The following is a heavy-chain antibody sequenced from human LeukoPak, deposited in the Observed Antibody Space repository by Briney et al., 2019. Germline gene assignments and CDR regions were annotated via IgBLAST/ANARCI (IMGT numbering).Heavy chain of an antibody. V-gene: IGHV1-18*01. Sequence: ASVKVSYKASGYTFTSYGISWVRQAPGQGLEWMGWISAYNGNTNYAQKLQGRVTMTTDTSTSTAYMELRSLRSDDTAVYYCARVPAAILDFDYWGQGTLVTVSS. CDR1: GYTFTSYG. J-gene: IGHJ4*02. CDR3: ARVPAAILDFDY. CDR2: ISAYNGNT. D-gene: IGHD2-2*02.